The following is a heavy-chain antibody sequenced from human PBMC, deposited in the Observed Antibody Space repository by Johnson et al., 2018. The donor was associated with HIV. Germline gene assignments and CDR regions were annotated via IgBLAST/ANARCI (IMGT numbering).Heavy chain of an antibody. J-gene: IGHJ3*01. CDR3: VRDGNYYDRSGYRVDAFDV. CDR1: GFTFSSYW. Sequence: VQLVESGGGLVQPGGSLRLSCAASGFTFSSYWMHWVRQAPGKGLVWVSRINSDGSSTSYADSVKGRFTISRDNSKNTLYLQMNSLRAGDTAVYYCVRDGNYYDRSGYRVDAFDVWGQGTMVTVSS. D-gene: IGHD3-22*01. V-gene: IGHV3-74*01. CDR2: INSDGSST.